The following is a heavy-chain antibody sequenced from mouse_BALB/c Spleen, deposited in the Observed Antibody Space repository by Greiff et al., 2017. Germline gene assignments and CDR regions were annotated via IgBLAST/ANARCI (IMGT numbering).Heavy chain of an antibody. V-gene: IGHV1-39*01. CDR2: INPYYGST. CDR1: GYSFTDYI. CDR3: ARAMDY. J-gene: IGHJ4*01. Sequence: VQLKQTGPELVKPGASVKISCKASGYSFTDYIMLWVKQSHGKSLEWIGNINPYYGSTSYNLKFKGKATLTVDKSSSTAYMQLNSLTSEDSAVYYCARAMDYWGQGTSVTVSS.